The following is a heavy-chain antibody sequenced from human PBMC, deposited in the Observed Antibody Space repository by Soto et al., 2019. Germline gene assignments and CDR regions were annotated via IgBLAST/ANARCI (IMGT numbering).Heavy chain of an antibody. CDR1: GFTFSSYA. V-gene: IGHV3-30-3*01. CDR3: ARGSGYESDRVDY. D-gene: IGHD5-12*01. CDR2: ISYDGSKK. J-gene: IGHJ4*02. Sequence: QVQLVESGGGVVQPGRSLRLSCAASGFTFSSYAMHWVRQAPGKGLEWVAVISYDGSKKYYADSVKGRFTISRDNYKNTLYLQMIRLRAEDTAVYYCARGSGYESDRVDYWGQGTLVTVSS.